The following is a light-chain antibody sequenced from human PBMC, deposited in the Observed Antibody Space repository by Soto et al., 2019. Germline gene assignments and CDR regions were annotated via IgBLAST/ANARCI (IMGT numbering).Light chain of an antibody. J-gene: IGKJ4*01. CDR3: QQFNSYSPLT. Sequence: AIQLTQSPSSLPASVGDRVTITCRASQGISSALAWYQQKPGKAPKLLIYDASSLESGVPSRFSGSGSGTDFTLTISSLQPEDFATYYCQQFNSYSPLTFGGGTKVEIK. V-gene: IGKV1-13*02. CDR2: DAS. CDR1: QGISSA.